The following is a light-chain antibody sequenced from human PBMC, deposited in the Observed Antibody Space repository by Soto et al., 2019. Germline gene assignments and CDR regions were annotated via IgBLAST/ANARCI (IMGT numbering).Light chain of an antibody. J-gene: IGKJ4*01. CDR2: GAS. Sequence: VMRQSPATLSVSPGERATLSCRASQSVSSNLAWYQRKPRQAPRLLIYGASTRATGIPARFSGSGSGTEFTLTISSLQSEDFAVYYCQQYNNWPPLTFGGGTKVEIK. CDR1: QSVSSN. CDR3: QQYNNWPPLT. V-gene: IGKV3-15*01.